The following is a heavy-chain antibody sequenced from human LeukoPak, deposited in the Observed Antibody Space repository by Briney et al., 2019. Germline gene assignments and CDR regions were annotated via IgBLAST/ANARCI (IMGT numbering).Heavy chain of an antibody. D-gene: IGHD4-17*01. V-gene: IGHV3-48*03. CDR1: GFTFSSYE. CDR2: ISSSGSTI. CDR3: ARDPSDDYGDYSYYFYY. Sequence: QPGGSLRLSCAASGFTFSSYEMNWVRQAPGKGLEWVSYISSSGSTIYYADSVKGRFTISRDNAKNSLYLQMNSLRAEDTAVYYCARDPSDDYGDYSYYFYYWGQGNLVTVSS. J-gene: IGHJ4*02.